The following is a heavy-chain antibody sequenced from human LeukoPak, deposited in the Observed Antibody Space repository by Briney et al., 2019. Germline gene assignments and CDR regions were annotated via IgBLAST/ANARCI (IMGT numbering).Heavy chain of an antibody. CDR1: GYTFTDHY. J-gene: IGHJ4*02. CDR2: IKPDSGAT. D-gene: IGHD4/OR15-4a*01. V-gene: IGHV1-2*02. Sequence: ASVKVSCKASGYTFTDHYMHWLRQAPGQGLEWMGSIKPDSGATNYAQKFQGRFTMSRDMSISTVYMELSSLTSDDTAMYYCARDHDFGPDYWGQGTLVTVSA. CDR3: ARDHDFGPDY.